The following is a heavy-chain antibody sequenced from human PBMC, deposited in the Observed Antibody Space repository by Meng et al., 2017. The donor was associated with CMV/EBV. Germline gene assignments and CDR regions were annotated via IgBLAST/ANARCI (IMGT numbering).Heavy chain of an antibody. CDR1: GGSISSGDYY. J-gene: IGHJ4*02. D-gene: IGHD1-14*01. CDR2: IYYSGST. CDR3: ARVTSRVAGAFDY. V-gene: IGHV4-30-4*08. Sequence: QVQLQESGPGLVKPSQTLSLTCTVSGGSISSGDYYWSWIHQPPGKGLEWIGYIYYSGSTYYNPSLKSRVTISVDTSKNQFSLKLSSVTAADTAVYYCARVTSRVAGAFDYWGQGTLVTVSS.